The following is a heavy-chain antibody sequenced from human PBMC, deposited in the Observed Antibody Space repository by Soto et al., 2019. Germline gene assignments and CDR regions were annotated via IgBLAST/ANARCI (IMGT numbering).Heavy chain of an antibody. J-gene: IGHJ6*02. Sequence: SETLSLTFAVYGGSLIGYYWSWIRQPPGKGLEWIGEINHSGSTNYNPSLKSRVTISVDTSKNQFSLKLSSVTAADTAVYYCARGKNYYDMPYGMDVWGQGTTVTVSS. CDR1: GGSLIGYY. CDR2: INHSGST. V-gene: IGHV4-34*01. D-gene: IGHD3-3*01. CDR3: ARGKNYYDMPYGMDV.